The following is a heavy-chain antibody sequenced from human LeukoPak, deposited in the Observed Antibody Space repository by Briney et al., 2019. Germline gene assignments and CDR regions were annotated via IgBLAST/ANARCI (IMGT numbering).Heavy chain of an antibody. Sequence: GESLKISCKGSGYSFTSYWIGWVRQMPGKGLEWMGIIYPGDSDTRYSPSFQGQVTISADKSISTAYLQWSSLKASDTAMYYCAGVVPAAMSDFDYWGQGTLVTVSS. V-gene: IGHV5-51*01. J-gene: IGHJ4*02. CDR1: GYSFTSYW. CDR2: IYPGDSDT. D-gene: IGHD2-2*01. CDR3: AGVVPAAMSDFDY.